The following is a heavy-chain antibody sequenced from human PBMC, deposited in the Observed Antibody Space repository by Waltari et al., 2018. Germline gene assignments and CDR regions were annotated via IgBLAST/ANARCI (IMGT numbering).Heavy chain of an antibody. CDR3: ARELYPPTSNPFDF. D-gene: IGHD3-10*01. J-gene: IGHJ4*02. CDR1: GFRFSSYW. Sequence: EVQLVESGGGLVQPGGSLSLPCAASGFRFSSYWMRWVRQAPGKGLEWVAHIKQDESEKFYVDSVKGRFTIFRDNAKNLLYLQMDSLRGEDTAVYYCARELYPPTSNPFDFWGQGTRVTVSS. CDR2: IKQDESEK. V-gene: IGHV3-7*01.